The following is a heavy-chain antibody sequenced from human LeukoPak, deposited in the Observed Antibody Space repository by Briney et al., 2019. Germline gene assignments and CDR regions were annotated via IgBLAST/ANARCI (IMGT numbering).Heavy chain of an antibody. J-gene: IGHJ4*02. D-gene: IGHD3-10*01. CDR3: ARNERVRRVVKDLFEY. V-gene: IGHV1-18*01. Sequence: GASVKVSCKTCGYTFTDYSSTWVRQAPGQGLGWMGRLSVCNVNTYTSQRFQDRVIITKDTSTGTVYMDLRDLRTADAAMYYCARNERVRRVVKDLFEYGGQGTLVAVSS. CDR2: LSVCNVNT. CDR1: GYTFTDYS.